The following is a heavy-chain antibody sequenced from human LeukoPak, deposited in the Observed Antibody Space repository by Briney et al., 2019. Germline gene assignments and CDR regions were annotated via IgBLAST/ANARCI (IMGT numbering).Heavy chain of an antibody. CDR3: AKDPLSIVGATDFDY. CDR1: GFTFSSYG. V-gene: IGHV3-23*01. D-gene: IGHD1-26*01. CDR2: ISGSGGCT. J-gene: IGHJ4*02. Sequence: GGSLRLSCAASGFTFSSYGMSWVRQAPGKGLEWVSAISGSGGCTYYADSVKGRFTISRDNSKNTLYLQMNSLRAEDTAVYYCAKDPLSIVGATDFDYWGQGTLVTVSS.